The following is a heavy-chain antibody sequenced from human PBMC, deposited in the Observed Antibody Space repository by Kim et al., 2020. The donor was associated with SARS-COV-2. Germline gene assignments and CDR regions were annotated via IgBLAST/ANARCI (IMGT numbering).Heavy chain of an antibody. CDR3: ARDYRTVWYGDYFREGGMDV. CDR1: GFTFSSYG. J-gene: IGHJ6*02. D-gene: IGHD4-17*01. V-gene: IGHV3-33*01. Sequence: GGSLRLSCAASGFTFSSYGMHWVRQAPGKGLEWVAVIWYDGSNKYYVDSVKGRFTISRDNSKNTLYLQMNSLRAEDTAVYYCARDYRTVWYGDYFREGGMDVWGQGTTVTVSS. CDR2: IWYDGSNK.